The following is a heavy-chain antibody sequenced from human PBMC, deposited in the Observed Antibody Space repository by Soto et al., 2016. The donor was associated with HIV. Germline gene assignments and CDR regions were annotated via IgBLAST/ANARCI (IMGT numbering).Heavy chain of an antibody. CDR3: AKVWPFYDSRGYAFDI. CDR1: GFTFRSYA. D-gene: IGHD3-22*01. CDR2: ISGSGGTT. J-gene: IGHJ3*02. Sequence: EVQLLESGGGLVRPGGSLRLSCAASGFTFRSYAMTWVRQAPGKGLEWLSAISGSGGTTYYADSVKGRFTISRDNSKNTLYLQMISLRAEDTAVYYCAKVWPFYDSRGYAFDIWGQGTMVTVSS. V-gene: IGHV3-23*01.